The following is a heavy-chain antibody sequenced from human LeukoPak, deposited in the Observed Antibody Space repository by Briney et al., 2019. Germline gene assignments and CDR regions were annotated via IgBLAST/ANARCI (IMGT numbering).Heavy chain of an antibody. Sequence: GGSLRLSRAAPGFTLSSYLVHWVRQAPGKGLGLVSRINNDGSSTSYADSVKGRFTISRDNAKNTLYLQMNSLRAEDTAVYYCARPMVRGVIPSVTANWFDPWGQGTLVTVSS. CDR3: ARPMVRGVIPSVTANWFDP. J-gene: IGHJ5*02. CDR2: INNDGSST. D-gene: IGHD3-10*01. V-gene: IGHV3-74*01. CDR1: GFTLSSYL.